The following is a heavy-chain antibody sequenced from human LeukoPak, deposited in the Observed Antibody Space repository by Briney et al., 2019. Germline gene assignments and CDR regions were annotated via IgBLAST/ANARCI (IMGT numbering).Heavy chain of an antibody. D-gene: IGHD6-19*01. CDR2: ISSSGSNI. Sequence: PGGSLRLSCAASGFTFSSYDMNWVRQAPGKGLELISHISSSGSNIYYADSVKGRFTISRDNAKNSLYLQLNSLRAEDTAVYYCARGGSSGWSYFDYWGQGTLVTVSS. J-gene: IGHJ4*02. CDR1: GFTFSSYD. V-gene: IGHV3-48*03. CDR3: ARGGSSGWSYFDY.